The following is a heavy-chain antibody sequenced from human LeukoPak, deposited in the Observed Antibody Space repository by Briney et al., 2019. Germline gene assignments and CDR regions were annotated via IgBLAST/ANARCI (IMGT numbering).Heavy chain of an antibody. CDR3: AKGILRGGVDYYYYRDV. V-gene: IGHV3-30*02. J-gene: IGHJ6*03. D-gene: IGHD2-15*01. CDR1: GFTFSSHG. Sequence: GGSLRLSCAASGFTFSSHGMHWVRQAPGKGLEWVAFIRYDGSNKYYADSVKGRFTISRDNSKNTLYLQMTSLRAEDTAVYYCAKGILRGGVDYYYYRDVWGKGTTVTISS. CDR2: IRYDGSNK.